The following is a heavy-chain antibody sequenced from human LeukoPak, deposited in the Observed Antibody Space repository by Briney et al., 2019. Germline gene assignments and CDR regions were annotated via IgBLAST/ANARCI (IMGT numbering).Heavy chain of an antibody. J-gene: IGHJ4*02. CDR1: GYTFTGYY. Sequence: ASVKVSCKASGYTFTGYYMHWVRQAPGQGLEWMGRINPNSGGTNYAQKFQGRVTMTRDTSISTAYVELSRLRSDDTAVYYCASWAAGTRGGDFDYWGQGTLGTVSS. V-gene: IGHV1-2*06. CDR2: INPNSGGT. CDR3: ASWAAGTRGGDFDY. D-gene: IGHD6-13*01.